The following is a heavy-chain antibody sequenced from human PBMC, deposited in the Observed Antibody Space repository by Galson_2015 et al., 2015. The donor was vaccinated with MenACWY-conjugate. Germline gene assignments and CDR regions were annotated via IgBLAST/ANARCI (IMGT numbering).Heavy chain of an antibody. Sequence: SVKVSCKASGGTFSSYAISWVRQAPGQGLEWMGGIIPIFGTANYAQKFQGRVTITADESTSTAYMELSSLRSEDTAVYYCASHIAKGYCSGGSCYSYDYWGQG. J-gene: IGHJ4*02. D-gene: IGHD2-15*01. V-gene: IGHV1-69*13. CDR1: GGTFSSYA. CDR2: IIPIFGTA. CDR3: ASHIAKGYCSGGSCYSYDY.